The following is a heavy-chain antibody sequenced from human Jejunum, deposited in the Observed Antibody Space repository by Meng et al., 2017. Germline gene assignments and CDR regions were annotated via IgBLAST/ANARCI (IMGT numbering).Heavy chain of an antibody. D-gene: IGHD6-19*01. V-gene: IGHV4-59*11. CDR2: IYYSGNT. CDR1: GGSLSGHY. CDR3: ASAGSSGWNWYFGL. J-gene: IGHJ2*01. Sequence: QEAAPGGVKPSATRSLTCTVSGGSLSGHYWSWIRQPPGKGLEWIGHIYYSGNTNYNPSLKSRVTLSLHTSENQFSLQLNSVTAADTAVYYCASAGSSGWNWYFGLWGRGTLVTVSS.